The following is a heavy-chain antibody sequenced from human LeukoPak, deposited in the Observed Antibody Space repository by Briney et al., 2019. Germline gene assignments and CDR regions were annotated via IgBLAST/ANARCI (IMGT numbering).Heavy chain of an antibody. CDR3: AKDITPTQFDY. J-gene: IGHJ4*02. CDR1: EFSFSSCA. D-gene: IGHD2-15*01. CDR2: ISGEGDTT. Sequence: GGSLRLSCAASEFSFSSCAMSWVRQAPGKGLEWVSSISGEGDTTHYAESVKGRFTISRDNSKNTLYLHMNSLRAEDTAVYYCAKDITPTQFDYWGQGTLVTVSS. V-gene: IGHV3-23*01.